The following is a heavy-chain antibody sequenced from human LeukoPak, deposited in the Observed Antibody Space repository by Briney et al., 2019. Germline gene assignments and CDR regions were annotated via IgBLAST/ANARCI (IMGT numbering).Heavy chain of an antibody. Sequence: GGSLRLSWAASGFTFTTYWMSWVRQLPGKGLEGVANINQDGTEKYYVDSVKGRFTISRDNAKNSLDLQMNSLRAEDTAVYYCAELGITMIGGVWGKGTTVTISS. CDR2: INQDGTEK. CDR1: GFTFTTYW. J-gene: IGHJ6*04. D-gene: IGHD3-10*02. CDR3: AELGITMIGGV. V-gene: IGHV3-7*01.